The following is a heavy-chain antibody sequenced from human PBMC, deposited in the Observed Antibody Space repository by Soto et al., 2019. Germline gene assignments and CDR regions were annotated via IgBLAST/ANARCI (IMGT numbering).Heavy chain of an antibody. Sequence: ASVKVSCKASGGTFSSYAISWVRQAPGQGLEWMGGISPYHGNANYAQKFQGRVTMTTDESTSTAYMELRSLRSDDTAVYYCAIFITYYYGSGSYIDCWGQRSLVTVSS. CDR2: ISPYHGNA. D-gene: IGHD3-10*01. CDR3: AIFITYYYGSGSYIDC. V-gene: IGHV1-69*05. J-gene: IGHJ4*01. CDR1: GGTFSSYA.